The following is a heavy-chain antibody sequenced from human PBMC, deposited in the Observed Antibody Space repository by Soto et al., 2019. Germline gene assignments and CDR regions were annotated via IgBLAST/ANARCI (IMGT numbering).Heavy chain of an antibody. V-gene: IGHV3-23*01. Sequence: GGFLRLSCAASGFTFSSYAMSWVRQAPGKGLEWVSAISGSGGSTYYADSVKGRFTISRDNSKNTLYLQMNSLRAEDTAVYYCAKFGLQWLAEGSLPMDYYYGMDVWGQGTTVTVSS. J-gene: IGHJ6*02. CDR3: AKFGLQWLAEGSLPMDYYYGMDV. CDR2: ISGSGGST. D-gene: IGHD6-19*01. CDR1: GFTFSSYA.